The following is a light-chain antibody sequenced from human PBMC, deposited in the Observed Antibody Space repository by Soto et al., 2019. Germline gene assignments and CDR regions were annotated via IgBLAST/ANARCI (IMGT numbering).Light chain of an antibody. CDR1: SGHSSYA. CDR2: LNSDGSH. V-gene: IGLV4-69*01. CDR3: QTWGTGIQGV. Sequence: QPVLTQSPSASASLGASVKLTCTLSSGHSSYAIAWHQQQPEKGPRYLMKLNSDGSHSKGDGIPDRFSGSSSGAERYLTISSLPSEDEADYYCQTWGTGIQGVFGGGTKLTVL. J-gene: IGLJ3*02.